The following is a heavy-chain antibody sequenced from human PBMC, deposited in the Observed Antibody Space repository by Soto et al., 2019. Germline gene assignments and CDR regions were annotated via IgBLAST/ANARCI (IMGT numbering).Heavy chain of an antibody. CDR2: ISGSGGST. D-gene: IGHD7-27*01. J-gene: IGHJ4*02. Sequence: GGSLRLSCAASGFTFSSYAMSWVRQAPGKGLEWVSAISGSGGSTYYADSVKGRFTISSDNSKNTLYLQMNSPRAEDTAVYYCAKASWVPDDDYWGQGTLVTVSS. CDR1: GFTFSSYA. V-gene: IGHV3-23*01. CDR3: AKASWVPDDDY.